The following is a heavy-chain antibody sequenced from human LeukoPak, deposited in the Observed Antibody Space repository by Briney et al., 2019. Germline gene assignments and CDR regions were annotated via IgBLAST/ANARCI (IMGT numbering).Heavy chain of an antibody. CDR1: GFTFRNHG. V-gene: IGHV3-33*01. Sequence: GGSLRLSCAASGFTFRNHGMYWVRQAPGKGLEWVAVIWYDGSNKYYADSVKGRFTISRDNSRSTLYLQMTSLRAEDTAVYYCARDIGGFYRRYGDYWGQGTLVTVSP. CDR3: ARDIGGFYRRYGDY. J-gene: IGHJ4*02. D-gene: IGHD5-12*01. CDR2: IWYDGSNK.